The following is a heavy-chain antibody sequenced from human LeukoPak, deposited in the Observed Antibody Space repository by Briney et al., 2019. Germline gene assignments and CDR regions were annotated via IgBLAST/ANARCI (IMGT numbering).Heavy chain of an antibody. J-gene: IGHJ4*02. V-gene: IGHV3-21*01. CDR1: GFTFSSYS. Sequence: PGGSLRLSCAASGFTFSSYSMNWVRQAPGKGLEWVSSISSSSSYIYYADSVKGRFTISRDNAKNSLYLQMNSLRAEDTAVYYCARDLLYGSGWYVGDPRYYFDYWGQGTLVTVSS. CDR2: ISSSSSYI. D-gene: IGHD6-19*01. CDR3: ARDLLYGSGWYVGDPRYYFDY.